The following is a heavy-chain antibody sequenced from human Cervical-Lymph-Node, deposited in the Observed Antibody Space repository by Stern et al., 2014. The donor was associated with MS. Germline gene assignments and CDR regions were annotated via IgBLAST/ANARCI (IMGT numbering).Heavy chain of an antibody. J-gene: IGHJ3*02. CDR2: IIPIFGTA. Sequence: VQLLESGAEVKKPGSSVKVSCKASGGTFSSYAISWVRQAPGQGLEWMGGIIPIFGTANYAQKFQGRVTITADESTSTAYMELSSLRSEDTAVYYCARGGYYDSSVVGPSAFDIWGQGTMVTVSS. D-gene: IGHD3-22*01. CDR1: GGTFSSYA. V-gene: IGHV1-69*01. CDR3: ARGGYYDSSVVGPSAFDI.